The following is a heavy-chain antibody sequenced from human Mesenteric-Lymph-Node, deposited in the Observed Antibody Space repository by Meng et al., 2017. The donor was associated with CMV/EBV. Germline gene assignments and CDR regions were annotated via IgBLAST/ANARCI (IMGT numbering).Heavy chain of an antibody. CDR1: GFTFKFYA. J-gene: IGHJ3*02. Sequence: GESLKISCAASGFTFKFYAMSWVRQAPGKGLEWVSGMNWNGGSIGYADSVKGRFTISRDNAKNSLYLQMNSLRAEDTALYYCARGAYYDFWSGYQTQAEAFDIWGQGTMVTVSS. V-gene: IGHV3-20*04. CDR2: MNWNGGSI. CDR3: ARGAYYDFWSGYQTQAEAFDI. D-gene: IGHD3-3*01.